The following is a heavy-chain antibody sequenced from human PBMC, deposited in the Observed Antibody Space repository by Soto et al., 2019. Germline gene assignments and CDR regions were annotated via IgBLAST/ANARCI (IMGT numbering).Heavy chain of an antibody. CDR2: LHSAGTT. Sequence: EVQLLESGGGLVQPGVSLSLSCTASGFTVSNNYMTWVRQAPGKGLEWVSVLHSAGTTYYADSVEGRFTISRDNSRLYLQMNSLRAEDTAVYYCARFLGYGWFDPWGKGTLVTVSS. CDR3: ARFLGYGWFDP. CDR1: GFTVSNNY. D-gene: IGHD7-27*01. V-gene: IGHV3-66*01. J-gene: IGHJ5*02.